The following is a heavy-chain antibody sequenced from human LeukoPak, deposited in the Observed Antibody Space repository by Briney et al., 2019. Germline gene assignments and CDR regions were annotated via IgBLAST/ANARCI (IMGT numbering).Heavy chain of an antibody. V-gene: IGHV1-18*01. D-gene: IGHD6-19*01. CDR2: ISVYNGNT. CDR1: GYTFTSNG. CDR3: ARDKGGAYSTGWYDY. J-gene: IGHJ4*02. Sequence: ASVKVSCKASGYTFTSNGISWVRQAPGQGLEWVGWISVYNGNTNYAQNLQGRVTMTTDTSTSTAYMDLSSLRSDDTAVYYCARDKGGAYSTGWYDYWGQGTLVTVSS.